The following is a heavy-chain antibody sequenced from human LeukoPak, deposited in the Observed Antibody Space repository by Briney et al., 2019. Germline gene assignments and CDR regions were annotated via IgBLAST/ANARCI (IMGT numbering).Heavy chain of an antibody. CDR2: INHNGNVN. J-gene: IGHJ4*02. V-gene: IGHV3-7*01. D-gene: IGHD5-18*01. CDR3: ARDEPSGYSSS. CDR1: GFTFSSYW. Sequence: PGGSLRLSCAASGFTFSSYWMNWARQAPGKGLEWVASINHNGNVNYYVDSVKGRFTISRDNAKNSLYLQMNSLRAEDTAVYYCARDEPSGYSSSWGQGTLVTVSS.